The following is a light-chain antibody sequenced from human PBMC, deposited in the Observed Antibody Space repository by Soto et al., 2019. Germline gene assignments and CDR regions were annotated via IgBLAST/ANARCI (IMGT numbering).Light chain of an antibody. CDR1: QSVSNN. CDR2: YAS. J-gene: IGKJ5*01. CDR3: QQYNNWPPIT. Sequence: EIVMTQSPATLSVSPGERATLSCRASQSVSNNLAWYQQKPSQAPRLLIYYASTRATGIPARFSGSGSGTEFTLTISSLQSEDFALYYCQQYNNWPPITFGQGTRLEIK. V-gene: IGKV3-15*01.